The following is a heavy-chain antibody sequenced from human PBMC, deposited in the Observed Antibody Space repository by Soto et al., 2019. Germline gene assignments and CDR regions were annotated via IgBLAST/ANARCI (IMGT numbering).Heavy chain of an antibody. CDR1: GGSVSSGSYY. CDR3: ASGYSSSSYYYYGMDF. D-gene: IGHD6-6*01. Sequence: PSETLSLTCTVSGGSVSSGSYYWSWIRQPPGKGLEWIGYIYYSGSTNYNPSLKSRVTISVDTSKNQFYLKLSSVTAADTAVYYSASGYSSSSYYYYGMDFWGQGSKVTVXS. V-gene: IGHV4-61*01. CDR2: IYYSGST. J-gene: IGHJ6*02.